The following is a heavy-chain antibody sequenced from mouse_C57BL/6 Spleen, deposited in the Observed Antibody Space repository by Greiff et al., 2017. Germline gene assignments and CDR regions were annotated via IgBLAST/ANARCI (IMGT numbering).Heavy chain of an antibody. J-gene: IGHJ2*01. CDR1: GFTFSDYG. Sequence: EVQLVESGGGLVKPGGSLKLSCAASGFTFSDYGMHWVRQAPEKGLEWVAYISSGSSTIYDADTVKGRFTISRDNAKNTLFLQMTSLRSEDTAMYYCARDHGYYDYFDYWGQGTTLTVSS. V-gene: IGHV5-17*01. CDR3: ARDHGYYDYFDY. D-gene: IGHD2-3*01. CDR2: ISSGSSTI.